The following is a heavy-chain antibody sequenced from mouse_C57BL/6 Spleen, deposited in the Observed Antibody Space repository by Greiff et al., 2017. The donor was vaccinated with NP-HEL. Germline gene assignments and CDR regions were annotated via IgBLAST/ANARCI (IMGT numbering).Heavy chain of an antibody. J-gene: IGHJ2*01. CDR2: IYPGDGDT. CDR1: GYAFSSSW. Sequence: QVQLKQSGPELVKPGASVKISCKASGYAFSSSWMNWVKQRPGKGLEWIGRIYPGDGDTNYNGKFKGKATLTADKSSSTAYMQLSSLTSEDSAVYFCARSGAIYFDYWGQGTTLTVSS. CDR3: ARSGAIYFDY. D-gene: IGHD3-1*01. V-gene: IGHV1-82*01.